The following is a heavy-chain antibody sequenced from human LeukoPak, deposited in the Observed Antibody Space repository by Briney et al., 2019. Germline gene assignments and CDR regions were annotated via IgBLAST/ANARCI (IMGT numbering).Heavy chain of an antibody. CDR3: ASGYSYGGWDY. Sequence: PSETLSLTCTVSGGSISSYYWSWIRQPPGKGLEWIGYILYTGSTNYNPSLKSRVTIAVDPSKNQFSLKLSSVTAADTAVYYCASGYSYGGWDYWGQGTLVTVSS. V-gene: IGHV4-59*01. D-gene: IGHD5-18*01. CDR1: GGSISSYY. J-gene: IGHJ4*02. CDR2: ILYTGST.